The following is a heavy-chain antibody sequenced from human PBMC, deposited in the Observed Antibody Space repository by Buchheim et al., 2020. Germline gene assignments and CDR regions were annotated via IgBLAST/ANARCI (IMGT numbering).Heavy chain of an antibody. V-gene: IGHV3-30*18. CDR2: ISFDGSNR. Sequence: QVQLVESGGGVVQPGRSLRLSCAASRFTFSNYGMHWVRQAPGKGLEWVAVISFDGSNRYYADSVQGRFAISRDNSKNTLYLQMNSLRPEDTAVYYCAKDRRYYGDYVVFGTIIDYWGQGTL. CDR3: AKDRRYYGDYVVFGTIIDY. CDR1: RFTFSNYG. D-gene: IGHD4-17*01. J-gene: IGHJ4*02.